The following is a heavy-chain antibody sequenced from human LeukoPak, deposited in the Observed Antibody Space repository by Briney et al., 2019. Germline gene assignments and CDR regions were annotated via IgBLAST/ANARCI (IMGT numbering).Heavy chain of an antibody. CDR1: GGSISSYY. V-gene: IGHV4-59*08. CDR3: ARQGYYDRTFDY. D-gene: IGHD3-16*01. Sequence: SETLSLTCTVSGGSISSYYWSWIRQPPGKGLEWIGYIYYSGITNYNPSLKSRVTMSVDTSKNQFSLKLSSVTAADTAVYFCARQGYYDRTFDYWGQGTLVTVSS. J-gene: IGHJ4*02. CDR2: IYYSGIT.